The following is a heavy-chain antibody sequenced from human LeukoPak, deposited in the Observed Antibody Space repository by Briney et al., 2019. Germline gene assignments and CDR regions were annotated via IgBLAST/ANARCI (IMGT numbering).Heavy chain of an antibody. V-gene: IGHV1-2*05. CDR1: GYTFTDYY. CDR2: INPKSGGS. J-gene: IGHJ4*02. Sequence: ASVKVSCKASGYTFTDYYVHWVRQAPGQGLEWKGRINPKSGGSNYAQKFQGRVTMTRDTSISTAYMELSRLRSDNTGKYYCAYSNDYGSGIADYWGQGTLVTVSS. CDR3: AYSNDYGSGIADY. D-gene: IGHD3-10*01.